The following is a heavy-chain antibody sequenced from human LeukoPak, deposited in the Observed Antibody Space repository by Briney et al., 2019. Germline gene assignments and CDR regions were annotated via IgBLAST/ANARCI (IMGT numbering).Heavy chain of an antibody. Sequence: GGSLRLSCAASGFMLSSYWMSWVRQAPGKGLEWVAVISYDGSNKYYADSVKGRFTISRDNSKNTLYLQMNSLRAEDTAVYYCAKDRVDTAMVLDYWGQGTLVTVSS. CDR1: GFMLSSYW. D-gene: IGHD5-18*01. CDR3: AKDRVDTAMVLDY. V-gene: IGHV3-30*18. CDR2: ISYDGSNK. J-gene: IGHJ4*02.